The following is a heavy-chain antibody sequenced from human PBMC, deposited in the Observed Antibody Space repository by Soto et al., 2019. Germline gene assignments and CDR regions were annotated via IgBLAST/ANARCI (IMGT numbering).Heavy chain of an antibody. Sequence: PSETLSLTCTVSGGSISSSSYYWGWIRQPPGKGLEWIGSIYYSGSTYYNPSLKSRVTISVDTSKNQFSLKLSSVTAADTAVYYCARERGSAYYYYGMDVWGQGTTVT. CDR2: IYYSGST. D-gene: IGHD1-1*01. V-gene: IGHV4-39*01. CDR1: GGSISSSSYY. J-gene: IGHJ6*02. CDR3: ARERGSAYYYYGMDV.